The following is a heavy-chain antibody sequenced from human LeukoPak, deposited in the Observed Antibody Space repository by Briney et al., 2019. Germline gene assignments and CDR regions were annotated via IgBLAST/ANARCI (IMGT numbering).Heavy chain of an antibody. J-gene: IGHJ4*02. D-gene: IGHD6-19*01. V-gene: IGHV6-1*01. CDR2: TYYRSKWYN. CDR3: ARVWEQWLVFFDY. CDR1: GDTVSSNSAA. Sequence: SQTLSLTCAISGDTVSSNSAAWNRIRQSPSRGLEWLGRTYYRSKWYNDYAVSVKSRITINPDTSKNQFSLQLNSVTPEDTAVYYCARVWEQWLVFFDYWGPGTLVTVSS.